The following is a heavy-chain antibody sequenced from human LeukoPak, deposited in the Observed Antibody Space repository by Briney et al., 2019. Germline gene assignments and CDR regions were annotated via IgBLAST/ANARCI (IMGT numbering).Heavy chain of an antibody. Sequence: SETLSLTCTVSGGSISSGDYYWSWIRQPPGKGLEWIGYIYYSGSTYYNPSLKSRVTISVDTSKNQFSLKLSSVTAADTAVYYSAPGEIHYFDWSPGDCGDPWGQGTLVTVSS. CDR1: GGSISSGDYY. J-gene: IGHJ5*02. CDR2: IYYSGST. CDR3: APGEIHYFDWSPGDCGDP. D-gene: IGHD3-9*01. V-gene: IGHV4-30-4*08.